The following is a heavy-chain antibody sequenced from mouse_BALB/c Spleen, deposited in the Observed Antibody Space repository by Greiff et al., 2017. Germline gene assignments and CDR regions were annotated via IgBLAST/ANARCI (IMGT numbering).Heavy chain of an antibody. J-gene: IGHJ3*01. CDR1: GYTFTSYW. D-gene: IGHD1-1*01. CDR3: ARTQIEIYYYAPFAY. Sequence: QVQLQQSGAELARPGASVKLSCKASGYTFTSYWMQWVKQRPGQGLEWIGAIYPGDGDTRYTQKFKGKATLTADKSSSTAYMQLSSLASEDSAVYYCARTQIEIYYYAPFAYWGQGTLVTVSA. CDR2: IYPGDGDT. V-gene: IGHV1-87*01.